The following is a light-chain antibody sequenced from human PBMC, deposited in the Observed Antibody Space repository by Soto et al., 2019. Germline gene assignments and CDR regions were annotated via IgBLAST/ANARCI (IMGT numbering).Light chain of an antibody. CDR2: GAS. J-gene: IGKJ2*01. V-gene: IGKV3-20*01. CDR3: QQYGSSPGYT. Sequence: EIVLTQSPGTLSLSPGERATLSCRASQSVSSSYLAWYQQKPGQAPRLLIYGASSRATRIPDRFSGSGSGTDFTLTISRLEPEDFAVFYCQQYGSSPGYTFGQGTKREIK. CDR1: QSVSSSY.